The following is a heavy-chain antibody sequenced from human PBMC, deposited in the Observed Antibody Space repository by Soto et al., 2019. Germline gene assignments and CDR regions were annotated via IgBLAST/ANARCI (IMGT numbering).Heavy chain of an antibody. CDR2: IHYSGST. V-gene: IGHV4-30-2*03. J-gene: IGHJ4*02. D-gene: IGHD2-21*02. CDR1: GGSISSGGYS. Sequence: SETLSLTCAVSGGSISSGGYSWSWIRQPPGKGLEWIGNIHYSGSTYYDSSLQSRVTISIDTSKNQFSLKLSSVTAADTAVYYCARQLSGNSEFQFDYWGQGTLVTVSS. CDR3: ARQLSGNSEFQFDY.